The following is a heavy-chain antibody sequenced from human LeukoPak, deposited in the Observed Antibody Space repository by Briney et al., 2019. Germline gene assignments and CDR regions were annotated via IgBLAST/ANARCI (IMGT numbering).Heavy chain of an antibody. Sequence: GASVKVSCKASGYTFTSYGISWVRQAPGQGLEWMGWISAYNGNTNYAQKLQGRVTMTTDTSTSTAYMELRSLRSDDTAVYYCARGEVAGIYYYYYYMDVWGKGTTVTVSS. J-gene: IGHJ6*03. D-gene: IGHD5-12*01. CDR3: ARGEVAGIYYYYYYMDV. CDR2: ISAYNGNT. CDR1: GYTFTSYG. V-gene: IGHV1-18*01.